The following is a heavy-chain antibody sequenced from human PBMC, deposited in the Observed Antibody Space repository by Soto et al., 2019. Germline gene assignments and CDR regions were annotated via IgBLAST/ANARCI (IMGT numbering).Heavy chain of an antibody. D-gene: IGHD4-17*01. J-gene: IGHJ3*02. Sequence: GGSLRLSCAASGFTFSSYSMNWVRQAPGKGLEWVSYISSSSTIYYADSVKGRFTISRDNAKNSLYLQMNSLRAEDTAVYYCARGSDYFRLFDIWGQGTMVTVSS. CDR1: GFTFSSYS. CDR2: ISSSSTI. CDR3: ARGSDYFRLFDI. V-gene: IGHV3-48*01.